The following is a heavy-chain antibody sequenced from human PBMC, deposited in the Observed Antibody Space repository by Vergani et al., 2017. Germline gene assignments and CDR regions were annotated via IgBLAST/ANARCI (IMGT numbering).Heavy chain of an antibody. Sequence: QVQLQESGPGLVKPSETLSLTCTVSGGSVSSDSYYWSWIRQPAGKGLEWIGDIYYSGSTNYNPSLKSRVTISVDTSTNQFSLKLNSVTAADTAVYYCARGLYYDFWSGYMGLDAFDIWGQGTMVTVSS. D-gene: IGHD3-3*01. V-gene: IGHV4-61*10. CDR3: ARGLYYDFWSGYMGLDAFDI. CDR2: IYYSGST. CDR1: GGSVSSDSYY. J-gene: IGHJ3*02.